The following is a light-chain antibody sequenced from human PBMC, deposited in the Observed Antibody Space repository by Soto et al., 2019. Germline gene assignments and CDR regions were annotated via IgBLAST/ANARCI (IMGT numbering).Light chain of an antibody. CDR3: LQYQSYWT. V-gene: IGKV1-5*03. CDR2: PAS. CDR1: QSISRQ. Sequence: DIQMTQSPSTLSASVGDRVSITYRASQSISRQLAWYHQKPGKSPNLLIYPASNLETGVPSRFTGSGSGTEFTLTVSSLQPDYLATYYCLQYQSYWTFGQGTKVEVK. J-gene: IGKJ1*01.